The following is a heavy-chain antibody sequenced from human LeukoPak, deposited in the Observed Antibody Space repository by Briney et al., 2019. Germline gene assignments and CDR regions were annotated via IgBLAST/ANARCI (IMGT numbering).Heavy chain of an antibody. J-gene: IGHJ6*03. CDR2: IYTSGST. D-gene: IGHD3-10*01. Sequence: SETLSLTCTVSGGSISSYYWSWIRQPAGKGLEWIGRIYTSGSTNYNPSLKSRVTISVDTSENQFSLKLSSVTAADTAVYYCARVSSWSGGGYYYYMDVWGKGTTVTVSS. CDR1: GGSISSYY. CDR3: ARVSSWSGGGYYYYMDV. V-gene: IGHV4-4*07.